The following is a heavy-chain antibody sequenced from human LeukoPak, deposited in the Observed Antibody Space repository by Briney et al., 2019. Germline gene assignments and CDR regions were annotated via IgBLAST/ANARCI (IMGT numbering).Heavy chain of an antibody. D-gene: IGHD4-23*01. CDR2: IYHSGST. CDR1: GYSISSGYY. J-gene: IGHJ6*03. V-gene: IGHV4-38-2*01. Sequence: SETLSLTCAVSGYSISSGYYWGWIRQPPGKGLEWVGSIYHSGSTDYNPTLKSRVTISVDTSKNQCSLKLSSVTAADTAVYYCSRLGRTVARDYYYYMAVWGKGTTVTVSS. CDR3: SRLGRTVARDYYYYMAV.